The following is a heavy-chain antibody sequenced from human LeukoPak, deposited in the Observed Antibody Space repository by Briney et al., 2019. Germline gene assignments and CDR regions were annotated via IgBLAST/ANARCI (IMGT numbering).Heavy chain of an antibody. CDR1: GFTFSSYE. V-gene: IGHV3-48*03. CDR3: TKETPHMDV. J-gene: IGHJ6*03. D-gene: IGHD2-15*01. Sequence: GGSLRLSCAASGFTFSSYEMNWVRQAPGQGLEWVAYISSTGNTVHYAGSVKGRFTISRDNAKNSLYLQMNRLRAEDTAVYYCTKETPHMDVWVKGTTVTVSS. CDR2: ISSTGNTV.